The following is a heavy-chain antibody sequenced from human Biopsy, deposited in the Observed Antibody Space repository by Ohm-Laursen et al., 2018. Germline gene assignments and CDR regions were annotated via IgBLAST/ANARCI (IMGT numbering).Heavy chain of an antibody. CDR3: ARLWGGYHFHGMDV. CDR1: GGSISSYY. D-gene: IGHD7-27*01. CDR2: IYYSGST. Sequence: SEILSLTCTVSGGSISSYYWSWIRQPPGKGLECIGYIYYSGSTNYSPSLKSRVTMSVDTSKNQFSLKLSSVTAADTAVYYCARLWGGYHFHGMDVWGQGTTVTVSS. V-gene: IGHV4-59*08. J-gene: IGHJ6*02.